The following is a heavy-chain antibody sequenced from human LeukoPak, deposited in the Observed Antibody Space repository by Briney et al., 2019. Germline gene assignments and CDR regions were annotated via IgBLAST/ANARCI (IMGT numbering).Heavy chain of an antibody. D-gene: IGHD3-10*01. V-gene: IGHV3-7*01. CDR3: ARGPTYGSRSDFLES. Sequence: PGGSLRLSCVASGFSISSHWMSWVRQAPGKGLEWVASLKEDVSARNLVDSVKGRFTISTDNAKNSLYLQMNSLRVEDTAVYYCARGPTYGSRSDFLESWGLGTLDTVSS. CDR2: LKEDVSAR. CDR1: GFSISSHW. J-gene: IGHJ4*02.